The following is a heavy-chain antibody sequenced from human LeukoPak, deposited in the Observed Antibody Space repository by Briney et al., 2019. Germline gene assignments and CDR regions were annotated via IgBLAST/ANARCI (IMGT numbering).Heavy chain of an antibody. CDR1: GSSISSGYY. D-gene: IGHD6-13*01. J-gene: IGHJ4*02. V-gene: IGHV4-38-2*01. Sequence: SETLSLTCAVSGSSISSGYYWGWIRQPPGKGLEWIGTIYHSGSTYYSPSLKSRVTISVDTSKNQFSLKLSSVTAADAAVYSCARLGAPYSSSWSFFDYWGQGTLVTVSS. CDR3: ARLGAPYSSSWSFFDY. CDR2: IYHSGST.